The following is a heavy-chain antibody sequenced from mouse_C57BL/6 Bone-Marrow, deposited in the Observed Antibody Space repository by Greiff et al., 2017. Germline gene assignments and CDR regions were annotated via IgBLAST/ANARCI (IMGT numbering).Heavy chain of an antibody. CDR3: ARPPTDWYFDV. CDR2: IHPNSGST. Sequence: QVQLQQPGAELVKPGASVKLSCKASGYTFTSYWMHWVKQRPGQGLEWIGMIHPNSGSTNYNEKFKSKATLTVDKSSSTAYMQLSSLTSEDSAVXDCARPPTDWYFDVWGTGTTVTVSS. CDR1: GYTFTSYW. J-gene: IGHJ1*03. D-gene: IGHD2-10*01. V-gene: IGHV1-64*01.